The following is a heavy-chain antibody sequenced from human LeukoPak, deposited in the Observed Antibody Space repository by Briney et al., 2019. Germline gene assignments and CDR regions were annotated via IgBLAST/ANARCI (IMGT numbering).Heavy chain of an antibody. V-gene: IGHV3-23*01. D-gene: IGHD4-17*01. CDR2: ISGSGGRT. CDR1: GFTFSSYA. CDR3: AKDSGTHGDYLFDY. J-gene: IGHJ4*02. Sequence: PGGSLRLSCAASGFTFSSYAMSWVRQAPGKGLEWVSSISGSGGRTHYADSVRGRFTISRDNSKNTLYLQMNSLRAEDTAVYYCAKDSGTHGDYLFDYWGQGTLVTVSS.